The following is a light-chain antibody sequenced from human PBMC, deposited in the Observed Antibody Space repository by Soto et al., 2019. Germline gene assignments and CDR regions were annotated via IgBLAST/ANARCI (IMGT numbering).Light chain of an antibody. CDR2: DVS. CDR1: SSDVGAYNL. V-gene: IGLV2-14*02. J-gene: IGLJ3*02. CDR3: SSYTNTSTLV. Sequence: QSVLTQPASVSGSPGQSITISCTGTSSDVGAYNLVSWYQQHPGRAPQLFIFDVSDRPSGVSDRFSGSKSGNTASLTISGLQAEDEASYYCSSYTNTSTLVFGGGTKLTVL.